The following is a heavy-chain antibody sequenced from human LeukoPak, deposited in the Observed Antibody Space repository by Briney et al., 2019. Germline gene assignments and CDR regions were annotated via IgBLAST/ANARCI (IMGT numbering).Heavy chain of an antibody. CDR1: GFTFGSYA. Sequence: GGSLRLSCAASGFTFGSYAMSWVRQAPGKGLEWVSSISSSSSYIYYADSVKGRFTISRDNAKNSLYLQMNSLRAEDTAVYYCARHDILFQCDYWGQGTLVTVSS. D-gene: IGHD3-9*01. CDR3: ARHDILFQCDY. V-gene: IGHV3-21*01. J-gene: IGHJ4*02. CDR2: ISSSSSYI.